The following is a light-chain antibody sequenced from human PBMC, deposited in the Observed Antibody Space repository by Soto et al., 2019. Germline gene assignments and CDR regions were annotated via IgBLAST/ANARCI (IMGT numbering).Light chain of an antibody. V-gene: IGKV1-5*03. CDR1: QYIHNY. CDR3: QQSNNYPWT. J-gene: IGKJ1*01. Sequence: DIQMTQSPSTLSASVGDRVTITCRASQYIHNYLAWYQQKPGEAPKLLIYEAANLESGVPSRFSGSGTGTEFTLTISSLQPDFATYYCQQSNNYPWTFGQGTRVEI. CDR2: EAA.